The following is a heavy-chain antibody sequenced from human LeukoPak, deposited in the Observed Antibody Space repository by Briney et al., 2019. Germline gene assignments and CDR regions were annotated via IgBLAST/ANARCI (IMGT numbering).Heavy chain of an antibody. CDR2: IIPIFGTA. V-gene: IGHV1-69*05. CDR1: GYTFTSYG. D-gene: IGHD4-23*01. Sequence: ASVKVSCKASGYTFTSYGISWVRQAPGQGLEWMGGIIPIFGTANYAQKFQGRVTITTDESTSTAYMELSSLRSEDTAVYYCAREVTRVGFDYWGQGTLVTVSS. J-gene: IGHJ4*02. CDR3: AREVTRVGFDY.